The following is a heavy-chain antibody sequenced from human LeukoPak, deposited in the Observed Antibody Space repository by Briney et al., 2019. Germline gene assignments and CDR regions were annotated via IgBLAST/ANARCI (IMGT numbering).Heavy chain of an antibody. Sequence: PSETLSLTCTVSGGSISSYYWSWIRQPPGKGLEWIGYIYYSGSTNYNPSLKSRVTISVYTSKNQFSLKLSSVTAADTAVYYCARASKVGAANFDYWGQGTLVTVSS. CDR2: IYYSGST. J-gene: IGHJ4*02. D-gene: IGHD2-15*01. CDR3: ARASKVGAANFDY. CDR1: GGSISSYY. V-gene: IGHV4-59*01.